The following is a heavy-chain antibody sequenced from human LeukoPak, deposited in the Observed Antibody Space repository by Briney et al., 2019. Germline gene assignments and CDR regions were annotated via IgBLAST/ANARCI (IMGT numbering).Heavy chain of an antibody. CDR2: INHSGST. J-gene: IGHJ4*02. CDR1: GFTFSSYW. V-gene: IGHV4-34*01. Sequence: GSLRLSCAASGFTFSSYWMSWVRQAPGKGLEWIGEINHSGSTNYNPSLKSRVTISVDTSKNQFSLKLSSVTAADTAVYYCARGKSHAGNSIHWGQGTLVTVSS. CDR3: ARGKSHAGNSIH. D-gene: IGHD4-23*01.